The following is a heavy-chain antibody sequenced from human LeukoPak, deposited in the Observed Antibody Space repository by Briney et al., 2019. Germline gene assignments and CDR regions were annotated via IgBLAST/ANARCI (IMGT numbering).Heavy chain of an antibody. CDR2: IGGSGGST. V-gene: IGHV3-23*01. CDR1: GFTFSSYA. Sequence: GGSLRLSCAASGFTFSSYAMSWVRQAPGKGLEWVSAIGGSGGSTYYADSVKGRFTISRDNSKNTLYLQMNSLRAEDTAVYYCAKDLREVHGTFDYWGQGTLVTVSS. J-gene: IGHJ4*02. D-gene: IGHD1-1*01. CDR3: AKDLREVHGTFDY.